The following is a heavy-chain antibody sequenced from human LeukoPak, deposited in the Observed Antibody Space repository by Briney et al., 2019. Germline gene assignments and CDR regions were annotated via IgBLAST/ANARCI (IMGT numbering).Heavy chain of an antibody. CDR1: GFTFGSYS. J-gene: IGHJ4*02. CDR3: ARDEDCSGGSCYGQPYLDY. Sequence: GGSLRLSCAASGFTFGSYSMNWVRQAPGKGLEWVSSISSSSSYIYYADSVKGRFTISRDNAKNSLYLQMNRLRAEDTAVYYCARDEDCSGGSCYGQPYLDYWGQGTLVTVSS. CDR2: ISSSSSYI. D-gene: IGHD2-15*01. V-gene: IGHV3-21*01.